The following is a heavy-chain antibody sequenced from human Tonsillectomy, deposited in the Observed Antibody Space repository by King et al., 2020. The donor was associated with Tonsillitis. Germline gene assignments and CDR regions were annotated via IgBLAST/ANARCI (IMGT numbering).Heavy chain of an antibody. CDR3: ARAQQLATLDAGMDV. D-gene: IGHD6-13*01. V-gene: IGHV3-21*01. CDR1: GFTFSSYS. Sequence: VQLVESGGGLVKPGGSLRLSCAASGFTFSSYSMSWVRQAPGKGLEWVSSISSSRSYIYYADSVKCRFTLSRDNAKNSLYMQMNSLRADDTAVYYCARAQQLATLDAGMDVWGKGTPVTVSS. J-gene: IGHJ6*03. CDR2: ISSSRSYI.